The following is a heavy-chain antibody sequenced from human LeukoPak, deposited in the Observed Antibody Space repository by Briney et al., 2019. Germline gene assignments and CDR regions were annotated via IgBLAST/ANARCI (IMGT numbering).Heavy chain of an antibody. J-gene: IGHJ4*02. CDR2: INHSGST. CDR3: ARGLSAIVY. D-gene: IGHD2-15*01. V-gene: IGHV4-4*02. Sequence: PSGTLSLTCAVSGGSISSSNWWSWVRQPPGKGLEWIGEINHSGSTNCNPSLKSRVTISVDTSKNQFSLKLSSVTAADTAVYYCARGLSAIVYWGQGTLVTVSS. CDR1: GGSISSSNW.